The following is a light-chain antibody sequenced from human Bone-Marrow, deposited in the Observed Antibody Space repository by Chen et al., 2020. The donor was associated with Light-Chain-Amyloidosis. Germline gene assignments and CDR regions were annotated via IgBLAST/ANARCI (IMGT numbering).Light chain of an antibody. CDR3: AAWDDRLNVVL. Sequence: QSVLTQPPSASGTPGQRVTISCSGGPSNIGSNYVTWYQQLLGTAPKLLIYTTNERPSGVPERFSGSKSGTSASLAISGLQSDDESVYYCAAWDDRLNVVLFGGGTKLTVL. V-gene: IGLV1-44*01. J-gene: IGLJ2*01. CDR2: TTN. CDR1: PSNIGSNY.